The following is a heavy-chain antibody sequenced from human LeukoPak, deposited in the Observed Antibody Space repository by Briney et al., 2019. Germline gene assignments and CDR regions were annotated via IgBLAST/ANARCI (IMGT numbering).Heavy chain of an antibody. J-gene: IGHJ4*02. Sequence: PGGSLRLSCAASGFTFSSYAMHWVRQAPGKGLEWVSAISGSGGSTYYADSVKGRFTISRDNSKNTLYLQMNSLRAEDTAVYYCAKDWTASSGWYGYFDYWGQGTLVTVSS. CDR2: ISGSGGST. CDR1: GFTFSSYA. CDR3: AKDWTASSGWYGYFDY. D-gene: IGHD6-19*01. V-gene: IGHV3-23*01.